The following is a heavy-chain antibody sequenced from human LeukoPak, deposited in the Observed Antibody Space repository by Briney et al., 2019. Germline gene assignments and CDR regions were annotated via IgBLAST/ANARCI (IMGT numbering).Heavy chain of an antibody. D-gene: IGHD6-6*01. Sequence: SETLSLTCAVYGGSFSGYYRSWIRQPPGKGLEWIGEINHSGSTNYNPSLKSRVTISVDTSKNQFSLKLSSVTAADTAVYYCARESPSYSSSSRGYLRDYWGQGTLVTVSS. J-gene: IGHJ4*02. V-gene: IGHV4-34*01. CDR3: ARESPSYSSSSRGYLRDY. CDR1: GGSFSGYY. CDR2: INHSGST.